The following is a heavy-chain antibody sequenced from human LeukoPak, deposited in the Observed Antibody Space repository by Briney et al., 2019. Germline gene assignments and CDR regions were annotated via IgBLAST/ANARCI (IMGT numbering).Heavy chain of an antibody. V-gene: IGHV3-30*04. CDR1: GFTFSSYA. Sequence: GGSLRLSCAASGFTFSSYAMHWVRQAPGKGLEWVAVISYDGSNKNYADSVRGRFTISGDNSKNTLYLQMNSLRAEDTSVYYCARSPGILGTNYFDYWGQGTLVTVSS. J-gene: IGHJ4*02. CDR2: ISYDGSNK. CDR3: ARSPGILGTNYFDY. D-gene: IGHD1-26*01.